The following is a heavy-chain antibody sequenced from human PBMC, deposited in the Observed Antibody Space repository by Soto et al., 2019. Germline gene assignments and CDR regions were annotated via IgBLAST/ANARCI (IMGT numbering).Heavy chain of an antibody. D-gene: IGHD2-2*02. CDR3: AKAVGCSSTSCYTGGWFDP. CDR2: ISGSGGST. V-gene: IGHV3-23*01. CDR1: GFTFSSYA. J-gene: IGHJ5*02. Sequence: EVQLLESGGGLGQPGGSLRLSCAASGFTFSSYAMSWVRQAPGKGLEWVSAISGSGGSTYYADSVKGRFTISRDNSKNTLYLQMNSLRAEDTAVYYCAKAVGCSSTSCYTGGWFDPWGQGTLVTVSS.